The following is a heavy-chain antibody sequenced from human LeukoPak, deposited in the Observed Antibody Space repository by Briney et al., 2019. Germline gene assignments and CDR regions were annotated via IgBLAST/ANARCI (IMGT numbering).Heavy chain of an antibody. D-gene: IGHD3-10*01. J-gene: IGHJ4*02. CDR2: IYHSGST. CDR3: AREGPRGSYFDY. Sequence: SETPSLTCAVSGGSISSGGYSWSWIRQPPGKGLEWIGYIYHSGSTYYNPSLKSRVTISVDRSKNQFSLKLSSVTAADTAVYYCAREGPRGSYFDYWGQRTLVTVSS. CDR1: GGSISSGGYS. V-gene: IGHV4-30-2*01.